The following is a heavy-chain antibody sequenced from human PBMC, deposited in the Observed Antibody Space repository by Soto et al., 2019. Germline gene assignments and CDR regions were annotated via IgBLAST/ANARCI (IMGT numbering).Heavy chain of an antibody. J-gene: IGHJ3*02. CDR3: ASTSYYDSAGTNAFDI. CDR1: GGSISSGDYY. Sequence: QVQLQESGPGLVKPSQTLSLTCTVSGGSISSGDYYWSWIRQPPGKGLEWIGFIYSSGTTYYNPSLKSRITISLDTSKNQFSLKLSSVTAADTAVYYCASTSYYDSAGTNAFDIWGQGTMVTVSS. V-gene: IGHV4-30-4*01. D-gene: IGHD3-22*01. CDR2: IYSSGTT.